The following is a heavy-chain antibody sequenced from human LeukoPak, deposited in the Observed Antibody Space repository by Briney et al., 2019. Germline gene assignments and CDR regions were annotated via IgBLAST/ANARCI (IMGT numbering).Heavy chain of an antibody. Sequence: PGGSLRLSCAASGFTFSSYGMHWVRQAPGKGLEWVAFIRYDGSNKYYADSVKGRFTISRDNAKNSLYLQMHSLRAEDTAVYYCARDRIAAAYDAFDIWGQGTMVTVSS. J-gene: IGHJ3*02. V-gene: IGHV3-30*02. CDR2: IRYDGSNK. D-gene: IGHD6-13*01. CDR3: ARDRIAAAYDAFDI. CDR1: GFTFSSYG.